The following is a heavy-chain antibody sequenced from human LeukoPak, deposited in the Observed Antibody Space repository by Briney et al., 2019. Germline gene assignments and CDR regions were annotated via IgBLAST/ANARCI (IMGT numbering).Heavy chain of an antibody. D-gene: IGHD5-24*01. CDR2: IYSSGNT. CDR1: GFTVSSNY. V-gene: IGHV3-53*01. J-gene: IGHJ4*02. Sequence: GGSLRLSCAASGFTVSSNYMSWVRQAPGKGLEWVSVIYSSGNTYYADSVKGRFTISRDNSKNTLYLQMNSLRAEDAAVYYCARGDGYNSYCFDYWGQGTLVTVSS. CDR3: ARGDGYNSYCFDY.